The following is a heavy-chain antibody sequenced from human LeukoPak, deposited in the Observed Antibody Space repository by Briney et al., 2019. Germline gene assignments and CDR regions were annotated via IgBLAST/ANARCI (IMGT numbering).Heavy chain of an antibody. V-gene: IGHV3-74*01. Sequence: GGSLRLSCAASGFTFSTSWMHWVHQAPGKGLVWVSRFKSDGSSTTYADSVKGRFTISRDNAKNTLYLQMNSLTAEDTAVYYCAKSDWFDPWGQGTLVTVSS. CDR2: FKSDGSST. J-gene: IGHJ5*02. CDR1: GFTFSTSW. CDR3: AKSDWFDP.